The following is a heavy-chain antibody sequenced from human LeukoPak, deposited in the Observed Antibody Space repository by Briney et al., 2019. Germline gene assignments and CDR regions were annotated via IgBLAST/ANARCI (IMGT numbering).Heavy chain of an antibody. V-gene: IGHV3-30*02. Sequence: GGSLRLSCAASGFTFSSYGMHWVRQAPGKGLEWVAFIRYDGSNKYYADSVKGRFTISRDNSKNTLYLQMNSLKTEDTAVYYCTTDNCSSTSCYKGPFAFDIWGQGTMVTVSP. CDR2: IRYDGSNK. CDR3: TTDNCSSTSCYKGPFAFDI. CDR1: GFTFSSYG. J-gene: IGHJ3*02. D-gene: IGHD2-2*02.